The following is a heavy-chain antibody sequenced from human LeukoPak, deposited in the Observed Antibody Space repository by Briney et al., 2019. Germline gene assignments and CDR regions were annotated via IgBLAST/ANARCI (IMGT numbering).Heavy chain of an antibody. V-gene: IGHV3-7*01. CDR3: ARVVVVAATGVRWFDP. CDR1: GFTFSSYW. J-gene: IGHJ5*02. D-gene: IGHD2-15*01. CDR2: IKQDGSEK. Sequence: GGSLRLSCAASGFTFSSYWMSWVRQAPGEGLEWVANIKQDGSEKYYVDSVKGRFTISRDNAKNSLYLQMNSLRAEDTAVYYCARVVVVAATGVRWFDPWGQGTLVTVSS.